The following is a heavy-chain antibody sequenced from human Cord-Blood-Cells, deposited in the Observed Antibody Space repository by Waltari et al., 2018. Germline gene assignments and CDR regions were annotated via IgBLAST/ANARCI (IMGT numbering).Heavy chain of an antibody. CDR2: INPNSGGT. V-gene: IGHV1-2*02. CDR1: GYTFTGYY. Sequence: QVQLVQSGAEVNKPGASVKVSCKASGYTFTGYYMHWVRQAPGQGLEWMGWINPNSGGTNYAQKFQGRVTMTRDTSISTAYMELSRLRSDDTAVYYCARAFRLRYFDWLLKGPLNWFDPWGQGTLVTVSS. CDR3: ARAFRLRYFDWLLKGPLNWFDP. J-gene: IGHJ5*02. D-gene: IGHD3-9*01.